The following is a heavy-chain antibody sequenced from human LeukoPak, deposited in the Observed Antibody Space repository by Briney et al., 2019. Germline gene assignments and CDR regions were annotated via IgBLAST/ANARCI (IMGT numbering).Heavy chain of an antibody. D-gene: IGHD6-6*01. J-gene: IGHJ3*02. Sequence: SETLSLTCTVSGGSISSYYWSWIRQPPGKGLEWIGYIYYSGSTNYNPSLKSRVTISVDTSKNQFSLKLSSVTAADTAVYYCARGKIAARSAFDIWGQGTMVTVSS. CDR1: GGSISSYY. CDR2: IYYSGST. CDR3: ARGKIAARSAFDI. V-gene: IGHV4-59*01.